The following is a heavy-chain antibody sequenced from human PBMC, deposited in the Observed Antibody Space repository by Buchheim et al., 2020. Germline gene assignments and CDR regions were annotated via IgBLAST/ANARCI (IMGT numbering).Heavy chain of an antibody. D-gene: IGHD5-12*01. CDR1: GFTFSSYA. J-gene: IGHJ4*02. CDR2: ISGDGDTT. Sequence: EVQLVESGGGLVQPGGSLRLSCAASGFTFSSYAINWVRQAPGKGREWVSAISGDGDTTYYADSVRGRFTSPRDNSNNPPYLQMNSLRAEDTAVYFCAKSRWLATVEDFYFDYWGQGTL. V-gene: IGHV3-23*04. CDR3: AKSRWLATVEDFYFDY.